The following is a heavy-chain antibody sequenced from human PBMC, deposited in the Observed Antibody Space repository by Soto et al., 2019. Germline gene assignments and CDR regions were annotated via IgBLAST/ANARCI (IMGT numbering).Heavy chain of an antibody. CDR1: GFTFSSHW. CDR3: ARDSSPYYDFWSGFYTYFDY. CDR2: INSDGSTA. D-gene: IGHD3-3*01. V-gene: IGHV3-74*01. Sequence: PGGSLRLSCAVSGFTFSSHWMHWVRQAPGKGLMWVSRINSDGSTANYADSVKGRFTISRDNAKKTLYLQMNSLRVDDTAVYYCARDSSPYYDFWSGFYTYFDYWGQGALVTRLL. J-gene: IGHJ4*02.